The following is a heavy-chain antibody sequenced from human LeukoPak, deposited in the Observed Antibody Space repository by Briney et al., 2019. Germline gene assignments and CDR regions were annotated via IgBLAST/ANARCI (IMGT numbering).Heavy chain of an antibody. CDR2: ISSSGSTI. Sequence: PGGSLRLSCAASGFSLSSYEMSWVRQAPGKGLEWVSYISSSGSTIYYADVVKGRFTFSRDNAKNSLYLRMNSLRAENTAVYYCARVELAPYYYYMDVWGKGTTVTASS. D-gene: IGHD1-7*01. CDR3: ARVELAPYYYYMDV. J-gene: IGHJ6*03. V-gene: IGHV3-48*03. CDR1: GFSLSSYE.